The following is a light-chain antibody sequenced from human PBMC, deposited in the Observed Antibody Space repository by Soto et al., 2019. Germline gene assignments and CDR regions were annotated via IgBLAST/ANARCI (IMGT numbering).Light chain of an antibody. CDR2: DAS. J-gene: IGKJ1*01. Sequence: EIVLTQSPATLSLSPGERATLSCRASQSVISYLAWYQQKPGQAPRLLIYDASNRATGIPARFSGSWSGTDFTLTISSLEPEDFAVYYCQQRSNWPPWTFGQGTKVEIK. CDR1: QSVISY. CDR3: QQRSNWPPWT. V-gene: IGKV3-11*01.